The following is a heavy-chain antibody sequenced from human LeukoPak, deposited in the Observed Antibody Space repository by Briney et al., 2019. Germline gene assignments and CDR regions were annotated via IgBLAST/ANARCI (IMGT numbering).Heavy chain of an antibody. CDR3: ARRGWFGELFGAPYYYYYMDV. CDR2: IYHSGST. V-gene: IGHV4-38-2*02. J-gene: IGHJ6*03. D-gene: IGHD3-10*01. CDR1: GYSISSGYY. Sequence: SETLSLTCTVSGYSISSGYYWGWIRQPPGKGLEWIGSIYHSGSTYYNPSLKSRVTISVDTSKNQFSLNLSSVTAADTAVYYCARRGWFGELFGAPYYYYYMDVWGNGTTVTISS.